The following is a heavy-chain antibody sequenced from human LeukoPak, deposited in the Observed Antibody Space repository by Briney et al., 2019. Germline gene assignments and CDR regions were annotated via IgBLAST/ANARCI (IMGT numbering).Heavy chain of an antibody. Sequence: ASVKVSCKASGYTFTSYGISWVRQAPGQELEWMGWISAYNGNTNYAQKLQGRVTMTTDTSTSTAYMELRSLRSDDTAVYYCARDKNSGYSSSSSIWGQGTMVTVSS. CDR1: GYTFTSYG. J-gene: IGHJ3*02. V-gene: IGHV1-18*01. CDR3: ARDKNSGYSSSSSI. CDR2: ISAYNGNT. D-gene: IGHD6-13*01.